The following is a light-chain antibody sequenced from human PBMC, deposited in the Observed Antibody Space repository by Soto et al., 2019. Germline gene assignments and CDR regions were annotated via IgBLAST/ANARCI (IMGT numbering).Light chain of an antibody. Sequence: NFVLTQPHSVSESPGKTVTISCTRSSCSIASNYVQWYQQRPGSAPTTVIYEDNQRPSGVPDRFSGSIDSSSNSASLTISGLKAEDEADYYCQSYDSSNVVFGGGTKVTVL. CDR1: SCSIASNY. V-gene: IGLV6-57*04. CDR2: EDN. CDR3: QSYDSSNVV. J-gene: IGLJ2*01.